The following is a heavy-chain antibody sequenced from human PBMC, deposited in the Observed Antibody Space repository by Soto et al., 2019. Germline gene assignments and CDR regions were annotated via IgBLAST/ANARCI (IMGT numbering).Heavy chain of an antibody. J-gene: IGHJ4*02. CDR2: IYAGGDT. Sequence: EVQVVESGGGLAQPGGSLRLSCAAAGFTVSSSYMSWVRQAPEKRLEWVSVIYAGGDTFYADSVKGRFTISRDNSENTLYLQMNSLRVEDTAVYYCALNCTGGNCFGYWGQGTLVTVSS. V-gene: IGHV3-66*01. CDR3: ALNCTGGNCFGY. D-gene: IGHD2-8*02. CDR1: GFTVSSSY.